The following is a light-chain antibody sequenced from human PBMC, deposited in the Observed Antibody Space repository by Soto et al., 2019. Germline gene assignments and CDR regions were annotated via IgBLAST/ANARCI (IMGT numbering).Light chain of an antibody. V-gene: IGLV2-14*01. CDR2: EVT. CDR3: SSYTNVNTRACV. J-gene: IGLJ1*01. CDR1: SGDIGSYNR. Sequence: QSALTQPASVSGSPGQSITISCTGTSGDIGSYNRVSWYQQHPGKAPKLIIYEVTDRPSGVSNRCSGSKSGNTASLTISGLQAEYEAEYYCSSYTNVNTRACVFGTGTKLTVL.